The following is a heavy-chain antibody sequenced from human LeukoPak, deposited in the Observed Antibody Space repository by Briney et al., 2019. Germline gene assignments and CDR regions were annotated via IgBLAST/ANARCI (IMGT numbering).Heavy chain of an antibody. V-gene: IGHV1-2*02. CDR1: GYSFIDYY. D-gene: IGHD2-15*01. Sequence: ASVKVSCKTSGYSFIDYYMHWVRQAPGQGLEWLGYINPNTGGTNYAQKFQGRVTMTRDMSISTAYMELSRLRSDDTAVYYCAREMVVAATETNYYYYYGMDVWGQGTTVTVSS. CDR3: AREMVVAATETNYYYYYGMDV. J-gene: IGHJ6*02. CDR2: INPNTGGT.